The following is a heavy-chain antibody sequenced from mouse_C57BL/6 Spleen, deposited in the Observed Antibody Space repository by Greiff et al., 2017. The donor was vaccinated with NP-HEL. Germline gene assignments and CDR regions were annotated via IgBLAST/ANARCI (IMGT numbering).Heavy chain of an antibody. D-gene: IGHD1-1*01. V-gene: IGHV5-4*01. CDR3: AIDSGGFLRAMDY. Sequence: EVLLVESGGGLVKPGGSLKLSCAASGFTFSSYAMSWVRQTPEKRLEWVATISDGGGYTNYTDNLKGRFTITRDTAKTDLELQRSQLTSEDTAMYYCAIDSGGFLRAMDYWGQGTSVTVSS. CDR2: ISDGGGYT. CDR1: GFTFSSYA. J-gene: IGHJ4*01.